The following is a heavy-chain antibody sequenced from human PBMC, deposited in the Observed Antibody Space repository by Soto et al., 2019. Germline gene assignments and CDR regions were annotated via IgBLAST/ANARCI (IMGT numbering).Heavy chain of an antibody. CDR2: ILYDGGNK. J-gene: IGHJ4*02. CDR3: WTDIAKGMRGNYPEPVV. V-gene: IGHV3-30*03. CDR1: GCTFSSYS. Sequence: QVQLVESGGGVVQPGRSLRLSCEASGCTFSSYSMHWVRQAPGKGLEWVAVILYDGGNKNYADYVKGRFTITSDNSKNTLYQQMKSSRAADKAAYYCWTDIAKGMRGNYPEPVVWGQGTLVTVSS. D-gene: IGHD1-26*01.